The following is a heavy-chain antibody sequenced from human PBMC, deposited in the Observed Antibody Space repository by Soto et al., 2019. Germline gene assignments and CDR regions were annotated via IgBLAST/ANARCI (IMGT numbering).Heavy chain of an antibody. Sequence: QVQLQESGPGLVKPSGTLSLTCAVSGGSISSSNWWSWVRQPPGKGLEWIGEIYHSGSTNYNPSLKSRVTISVDKSQNQFSLKLSSVTAADTAVYYCARSVNSGSSLGNNWFDPCGQGTLVTVSS. CDR1: GGSISSSNW. V-gene: IGHV4-4*02. CDR3: ARSVNSGSSLGNNWFDP. CDR2: IYHSGST. D-gene: IGHD1-26*01. J-gene: IGHJ5*02.